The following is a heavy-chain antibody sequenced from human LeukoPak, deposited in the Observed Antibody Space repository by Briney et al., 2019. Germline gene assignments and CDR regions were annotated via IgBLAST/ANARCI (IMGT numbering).Heavy chain of an antibody. CDR1: GGSISDYY. CDR3: ARGSMAVVVPGA. V-gene: IGHV4-59*12. Sequence: SETLSLTCTVSGGSISDYYWSWIRQAPGKGLEWIGYIYDSGSTNYNPSLKSRVTISVDTSKNQFSLRLTSVTAADTAVYYCARGSMAVVVPGAWGQGTLVTVSS. J-gene: IGHJ5*02. D-gene: IGHD3-22*01. CDR2: IYDSGST.